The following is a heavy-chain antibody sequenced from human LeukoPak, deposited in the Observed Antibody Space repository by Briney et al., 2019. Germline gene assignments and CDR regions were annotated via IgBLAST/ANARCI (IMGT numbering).Heavy chain of an antibody. D-gene: IGHD3-10*01. Sequence: GESLKISCKGSGYNFTRYWIVWVRQRPGKGLEWMGIIYPGDSAPQYSPSFQAQVTLSADKSLSTAYLQWSSLKASDTAMYYCARSLMVRGVIRWFDPWGQGTLVTVSS. CDR3: ARSLMVRGVIRWFDP. CDR1: GYNFTRYW. J-gene: IGHJ5*02. V-gene: IGHV5-51*01. CDR2: IYPGDSAP.